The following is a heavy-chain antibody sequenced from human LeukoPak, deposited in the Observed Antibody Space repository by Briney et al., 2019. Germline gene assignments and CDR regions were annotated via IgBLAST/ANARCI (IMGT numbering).Heavy chain of an antibody. D-gene: IGHD1-14*01. V-gene: IGHV3-33*01. J-gene: IGHJ6*02. CDR2: VWYDGSNK. CDR3: ARDNGAARYNYRMDV. Sequence: GRSLRLSCEASGFTFTGYGMHWVRQAPGKGLEWVAIVWYDGSNKYYADSVRGRFTISRDNSKSTLHLHMNSLRAEDTAVYWCARDNGAARYNYRMDVWGQGTTVTVSS. CDR1: GFTFTGYG.